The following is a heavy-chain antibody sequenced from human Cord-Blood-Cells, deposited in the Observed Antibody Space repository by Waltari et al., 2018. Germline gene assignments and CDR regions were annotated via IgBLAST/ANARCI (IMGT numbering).Heavy chain of an antibody. CDR1: GYTFTSYD. D-gene: IGHD3-3*01. Sequence: QVQLVQSGAEVKKPGASVKVSCKASGYTFTSYDINWVRQATGHGLEWMGWRNPNRGNTGYAQKFQGRVTITRNTSISTAYMELSSLRSEDTAVYYCARGSGYDFWSGYDDDAFDIWGQGTMVTVSS. V-gene: IGHV1-8*03. CDR3: ARGSGYDFWSGYDDDAFDI. CDR2: RNPNRGNT. J-gene: IGHJ3*02.